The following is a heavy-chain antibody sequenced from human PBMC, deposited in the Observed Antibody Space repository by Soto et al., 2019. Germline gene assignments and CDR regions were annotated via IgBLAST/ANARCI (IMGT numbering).Heavy chain of an antibody. CDR3: TTDPMYYDDSSGYYYFDY. Sequence: EVQLVESGGGLVKPGGSLRLSCAASGFTFSNAWMSWVRQAPGKGLEWVGRIKSKTDGGTTDYAAPVKGRFTISRDDSKNTLYLQMNSLKTEDTAVYYCTTDPMYYDDSSGYYYFDYWGQGTLVTVSS. CDR1: GFTFSNAW. D-gene: IGHD3-22*01. J-gene: IGHJ4*02. V-gene: IGHV3-15*01. CDR2: IKSKTDGGTT.